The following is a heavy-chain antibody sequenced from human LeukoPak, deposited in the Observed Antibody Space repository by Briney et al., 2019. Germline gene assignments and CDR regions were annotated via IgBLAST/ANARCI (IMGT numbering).Heavy chain of an antibody. V-gene: IGHV3-53*01. CDR1: GFTVSSNY. Sequence: GGSLRLSCAASGFTVSSNYMSWVRQAPGKGLEWVSVIYSGDSTYYADSVKGRFTISRDNPKNTLYLQMNSLRAEDTAVYYCARDLTIAAAPTDAFDIWGQGTMVTVSS. CDR3: ARDLTIAAAPTDAFDI. CDR2: IYSGDST. D-gene: IGHD6-13*01. J-gene: IGHJ3*02.